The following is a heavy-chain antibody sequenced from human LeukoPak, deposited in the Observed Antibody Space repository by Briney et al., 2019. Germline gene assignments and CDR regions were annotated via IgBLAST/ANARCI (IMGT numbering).Heavy chain of an antibody. J-gene: IGHJ2*01. D-gene: IGHD1-26*01. V-gene: IGHV4-31*03. CDR3: ARDRFYSGSSPSYWYFDL. Sequence: SETLSLTCTVSGGSISRGGYYWSWIRQHPGEGLEWIGYIYYSGTTYYNPSLKSRVSISMDTSKNQFSLKLSSVTAADTAVYYCARDRFYSGSSPSYWYFDLWGRGTLVTVSS. CDR2: IYYSGTT. CDR1: GGSISRGGYY.